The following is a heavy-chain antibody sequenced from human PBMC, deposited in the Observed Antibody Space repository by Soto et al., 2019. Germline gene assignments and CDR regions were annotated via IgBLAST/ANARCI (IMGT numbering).Heavy chain of an antibody. Sequence: ASVKVSCKASGYTFTSYYMHWVRQAPGQGLEWMGIINPSGGSTSYAQKFQGRVTMTRDTSTSTVYMELSSLRSEDTAVYYCARDRRGCSSTSCYTMGRLKNWFDPWG. CDR1: GYTFTSYY. CDR2: INPSGGST. D-gene: IGHD2-2*02. V-gene: IGHV1-46*01. CDR3: ARDRRGCSSTSCYTMGRLKNWFDP. J-gene: IGHJ5*02.